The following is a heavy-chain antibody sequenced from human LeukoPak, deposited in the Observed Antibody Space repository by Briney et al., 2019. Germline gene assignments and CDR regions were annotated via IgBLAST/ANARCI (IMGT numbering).Heavy chain of an antibody. D-gene: IGHD5-18*01. V-gene: IGHV1-69*01. CDR2: IIPIFGTA. CDR1: GGTFSGYA. Sequence: SVKVSCKASGGTFSGYAISWVRQAPGQGLEWMGGIIPIFGTANYAQKFQGRVTITADESTSTAYMELSSLRSEDTAVYYCASHLRGYSYGSLYGYWGQGTLVTVSS. J-gene: IGHJ4*02. CDR3: ASHLRGYSYGSLYGY.